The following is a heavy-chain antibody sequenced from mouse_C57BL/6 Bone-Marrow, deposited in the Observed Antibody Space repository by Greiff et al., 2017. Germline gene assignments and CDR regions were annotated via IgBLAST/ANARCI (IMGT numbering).Heavy chain of an antibody. CDR1: GFSLTSYA. J-gene: IGHJ2*01. V-gene: IGHV2-9-1*01. D-gene: IGHD2-3*01. CDR3: ARIYDGYYEGYFDY. Sequence: QVQLKESGPGLVAPSQSLSITCTVSGFSLTSYAISWVRQPPGKGLEWLGVIWTGGGKNYNSALKSRLSISKDNSKSQVFLKMNSLQTDDTARYYCARIYDGYYEGYFDYWGQGTTLTVSS. CDR2: IWTGGGK.